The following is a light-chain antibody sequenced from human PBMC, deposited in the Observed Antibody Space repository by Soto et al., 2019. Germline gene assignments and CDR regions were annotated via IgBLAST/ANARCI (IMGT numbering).Light chain of an antibody. CDR1: ESVTSSY. CDR3: QHYGPSPGYT. V-gene: IGKV3-20*01. Sequence: EIVLTQSPGTLSLSPGERATLSCRASESVTSSYLAWYQHKPGQAPRLLIYGASGRATGIPDRFTGSGSGTDFTLPITRLEPEDFAVDYCQHYGPSPGYTFGHGTKLEIK. J-gene: IGKJ2*01. CDR2: GAS.